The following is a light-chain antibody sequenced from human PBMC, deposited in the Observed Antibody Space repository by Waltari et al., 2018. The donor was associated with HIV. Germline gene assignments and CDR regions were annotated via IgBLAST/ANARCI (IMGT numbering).Light chain of an antibody. J-gene: IGKJ2*01. CDR3: MEGTYWPYI. CDR2: KVS. Sequence: VVMTQSPLSLPVTLGQPAPISCRSSQSLVYTDGNTYLSWFQQRPSQSPRRLIYKVSNRDSGVPDRISGSGSGTDFTLKISRVEAEDVGVYFCMEGTYWPYIFGQGTKLEI. V-gene: IGKV2-30*01. CDR1: QSLVYTDGNTY.